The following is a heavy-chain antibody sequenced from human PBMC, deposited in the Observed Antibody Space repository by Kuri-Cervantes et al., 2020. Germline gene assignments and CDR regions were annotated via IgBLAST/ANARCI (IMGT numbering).Heavy chain of an antibody. D-gene: IGHD5-18*01. CDR2: INPVSGAK. V-gene: IGHV3-48*02. Sequence: GESLKISCAASGFTFTSYSMNWVRQAPGKGLEWISYINPVSGAKYYADSVKGRFTISRDDAKNSLDLQMSSLTDEDTAVYYCTTVFFPGYQWGQGTLVTVSS. CDR3: TTVFFPGYQ. J-gene: IGHJ4*02. CDR1: GFTFTSYS.